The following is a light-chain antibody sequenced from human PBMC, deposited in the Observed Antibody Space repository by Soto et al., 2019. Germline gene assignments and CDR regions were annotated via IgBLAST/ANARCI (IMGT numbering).Light chain of an antibody. CDR3: QQSYSTPWA. V-gene: IGKV1-39*01. CDR2: AAS. Sequence: DIQMTQSPSSLSASVGDRVTITCRASQRSSTYLNWYQHKPGKAPKLLIYAASSLQSGVPSRFSGSGVGTDFTLTISSLQPEDFAAYYCQQSYSTPWAFGQGTKVEIK. CDR1: QRSSTY. J-gene: IGKJ1*01.